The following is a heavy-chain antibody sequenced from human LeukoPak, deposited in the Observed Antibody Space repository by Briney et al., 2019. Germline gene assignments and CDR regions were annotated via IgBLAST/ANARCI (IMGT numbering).Heavy chain of an antibody. CDR1: GFTFSTYA. D-gene: IGHD2-8*01. CDR2: ISGSDGST. Sequence: SGGSLRLSCAASGFTFSTYAMSWVRQAPGKGLGWVSSISGSDGSTYYAGSVKGRFTISRDNSKNTLYLQMNSLRADDTAVYYCAKDWGMAPGYWGQGTLVTVSS. CDR3: AKDWGMAPGY. J-gene: IGHJ4*02. V-gene: IGHV3-23*01.